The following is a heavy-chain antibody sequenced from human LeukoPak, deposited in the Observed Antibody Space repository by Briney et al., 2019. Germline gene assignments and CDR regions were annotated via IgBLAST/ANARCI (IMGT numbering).Heavy chain of an antibody. J-gene: IGHJ3*02. Sequence: GSSVKVSCKASGGTFSSYAISWVRQAPGQGLERMGGIIPIFGTANYAQKFQGRVTITTDESTSTAYMELSSRRSEDTAVYYCARGYSSSWDDAFDIWGQGTMVTVSS. V-gene: IGHV1-69*05. CDR3: ARGYSSSWDDAFDI. D-gene: IGHD6-13*01. CDR2: IIPIFGTA. CDR1: GGTFSSYA.